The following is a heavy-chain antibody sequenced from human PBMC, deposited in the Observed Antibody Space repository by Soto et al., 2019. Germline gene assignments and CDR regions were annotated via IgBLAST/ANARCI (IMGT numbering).Heavy chain of an antibody. J-gene: IGHJ4*02. CDR1: GHTFTDYG. CDR2: IHTYNGNT. Sequence: ASVKVSCKASGHTFTDYGISWVRQAPGQGLEWMGWIHTYNGNTNYAQKVQGRVTMTTDSSTSTAYMELRSLRSDDTAVYYCARDAQYSSRWHPIDYWGQGTLVTVSS. CDR3: ARDAQYSSRWHPIDY. D-gene: IGHD6-19*01. V-gene: IGHV1-18*01.